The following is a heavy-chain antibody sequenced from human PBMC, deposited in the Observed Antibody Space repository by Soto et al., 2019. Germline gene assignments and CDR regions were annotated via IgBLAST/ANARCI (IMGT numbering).Heavy chain of an antibody. CDR3: ARRRSSSWFHWFDP. Sequence: SKPLSLTCTVSGGSISSSSYYWGRIRQPPGKWGEWIGSIYYSGSTYYNPSLKSRVTISVDTSKNQFSLKLSSVTAADTAVYYCARRRSSSWFHWFDPWGQGTLVTVS. CDR2: IYYSGST. CDR1: GGSISSSSYY. V-gene: IGHV4-39*01. D-gene: IGHD6-13*01. J-gene: IGHJ5*02.